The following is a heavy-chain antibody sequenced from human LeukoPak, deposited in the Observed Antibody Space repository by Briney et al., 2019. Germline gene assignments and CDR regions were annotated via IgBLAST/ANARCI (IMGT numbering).Heavy chain of an antibody. D-gene: IGHD3-22*01. J-gene: IGHJ4*02. Sequence: PGGSLRLSCADSGFTFINYAMSWVRQAPGEGLEWLSAISGGGTRTYYADSVKGRFTISRDNSKNKLYLEMNNLRAEDTGVYDCTNGGNPDHYYRDYYVYWGQGTLVTVSS. CDR3: TNGGNPDHYYRDYYVY. CDR1: GFTFINYA. CDR2: ISGGGTRT. V-gene: IGHV3-23*01.